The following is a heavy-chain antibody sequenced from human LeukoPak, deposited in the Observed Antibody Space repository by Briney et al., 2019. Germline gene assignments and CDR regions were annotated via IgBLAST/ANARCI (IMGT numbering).Heavy chain of an antibody. CDR2: IYYSGST. V-gene: IGHV4-59*01. J-gene: IGHJ3*02. D-gene: IGHD3-22*01. CDR3: ARHLNYYDSSGYYFGGAFDI. CDR1: GGSISSYY. Sequence: SETLSLTCTVSGGSISSYYWSWIRQPPGKGLEWIGYIYYSGSTNYNPSLERRVTISVDTSKNQFSLKLSSVTAADTAVYYCARHLNYYDSSGYYFGGAFDIWGQGTMVTVSS.